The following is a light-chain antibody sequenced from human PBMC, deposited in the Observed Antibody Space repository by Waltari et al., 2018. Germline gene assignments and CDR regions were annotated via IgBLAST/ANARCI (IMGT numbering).Light chain of an antibody. Sequence: EIVLTQSPGTMSLSPGDRATLSCRASQSVTASQVAWYQQKPGQAPRLLIYGASTKGHWNPDRISGTWSGTDFILTISGLEPEDFAVYFCQQYGSSIPFTFGPGTKV. J-gene: IGKJ3*01. V-gene: IGKV3-20*01. CDR1: QSVTASQ. CDR3: QQYGSSIPFT. CDR2: GAS.